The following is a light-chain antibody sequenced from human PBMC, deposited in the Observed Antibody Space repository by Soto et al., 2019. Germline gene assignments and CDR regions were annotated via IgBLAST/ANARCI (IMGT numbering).Light chain of an antibody. CDR2: KSN. Sequence: QSALTQPPSASGTPGQMVTISCSGSSSNIGSSYVYWYQQLPGTAPKLLIYKSNQRPSGVPDRFSGSKSGTSASLAISGLRSEDEADYYCVAWDDNLSCVLFGGGTKVTVL. CDR1: SSNIGSSY. CDR3: VAWDDNLSCVL. V-gene: IGLV1-47*01. J-gene: IGLJ2*01.